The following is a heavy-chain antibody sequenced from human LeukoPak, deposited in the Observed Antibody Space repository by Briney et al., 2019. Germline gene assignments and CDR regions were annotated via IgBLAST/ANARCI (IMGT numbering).Heavy chain of an antibody. CDR2: IYITGST. V-gene: IGHV4-61*02. Sequence: SETLSLTCTVSGGSINSGDYHWSWIRLPAGKGLEWIGRIYITGSTNYNPSLKSRVTMSVDTSKNQFSLRLNSMTAADTAVYYCARGSPVEAFDIWGRGTMVTVSS. D-gene: IGHD5-24*01. CDR1: GGSINSGDYH. J-gene: IGHJ3*02. CDR3: ARGSPVEAFDI.